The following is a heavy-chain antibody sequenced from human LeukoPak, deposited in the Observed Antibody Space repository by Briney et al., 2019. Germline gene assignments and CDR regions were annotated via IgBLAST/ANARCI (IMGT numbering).Heavy chain of an antibody. CDR2: ISYDGGNE. CDR1: GFSFGRYG. J-gene: IGHJ4*02. Sequence: GGSLRLSCAVSGFSFGRYGMHWVRQAPGKGPERVALISYDGGNEDYVDSVKGRFTVSRDNSRNTLYLQMNSLRTEDTGVYYCAKDSSTYNVLTGYQDYWGQGTLVTVSS. V-gene: IGHV3-30*18. CDR3: AKDSSTYNVLTGYQDY. D-gene: IGHD3-9*01.